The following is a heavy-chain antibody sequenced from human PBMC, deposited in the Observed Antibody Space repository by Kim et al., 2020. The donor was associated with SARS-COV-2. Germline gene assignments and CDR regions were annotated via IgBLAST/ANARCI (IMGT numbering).Heavy chain of an antibody. V-gene: IGHV3-33*06. CDR1: GFTFSSYG. J-gene: IGHJ4*02. CDR3: AKDYEGGSFPFDY. Sequence: GGSLRLSCAASGFTFSSYGMHWVRQAPGKGLEWVAVIWYDGSNKYYADSVKGRFTISRDNSKNTLYLQMNSLRAEDTAVYYCAKDYEGGSFPFDYWGQGTLVTVSS. CDR2: IWYDGSNK. D-gene: IGHD1-26*01.